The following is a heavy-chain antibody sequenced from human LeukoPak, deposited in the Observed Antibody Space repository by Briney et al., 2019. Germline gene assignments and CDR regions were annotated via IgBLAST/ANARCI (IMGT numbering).Heavy chain of an antibody. CDR1: GFIFSNYW. J-gene: IGHJ6*01. CDR2: IKQDGSEK. V-gene: IGHV3-7*05. D-gene: IGHD3-16*01. CDR3: GRGLDYTSASYGMDL. Sequence: QPGGSLRLSCAASGFIFSNYWVSWVRQAPGKGLEWVANIKQDGSEKYYVDSVKGRFTTSRDNAKNSLYLQMNSLRAEDTAVYYCGRGLDYTSASYGMDLRGQGTTVTVPS.